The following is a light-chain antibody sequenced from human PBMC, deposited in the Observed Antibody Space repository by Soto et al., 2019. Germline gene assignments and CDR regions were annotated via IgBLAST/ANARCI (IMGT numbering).Light chain of an antibody. V-gene: IGKV1-9*01. Sequence: DVQMTQSPSSLSASVGDRVTITCRASQSISSSLAWYQQRPGKAPKLLIYAASTLQSGVPSRFSGSGSGTEFTLTISSLQPEDFATYYCQHYNSYSEAFGQGTKVDIK. CDR2: AAS. CDR3: QHYNSYSEA. J-gene: IGKJ1*01. CDR1: QSISSS.